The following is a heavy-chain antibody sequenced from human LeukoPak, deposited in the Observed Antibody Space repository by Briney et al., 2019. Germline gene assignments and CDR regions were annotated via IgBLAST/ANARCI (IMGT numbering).Heavy chain of an antibody. J-gene: IGHJ4*02. CDR2: INPNSGDT. D-gene: IGHD2-2*03. CDR1: GYIFTGYY. CDR3: TRGRRLDNAPTAPCEY. Sequence: GASVKVSCKASGYIFTGYYMHWVRQAPGQGLEWMGRINPNSGDTDYAQKVQGRVTMTRDTSIRTVYMELSSLKSDDTAVYYCTRGRRLDNAPTAPCEYWGQGTLVTVSS. V-gene: IGHV1-2*06.